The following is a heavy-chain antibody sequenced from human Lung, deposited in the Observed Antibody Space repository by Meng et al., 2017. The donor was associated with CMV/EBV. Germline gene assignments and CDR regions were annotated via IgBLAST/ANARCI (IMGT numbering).Heavy chain of an antibody. J-gene: IGHJ1*01. V-gene: IGHV4-4*02. D-gene: IGHD3-10*01. CDR2: IPHRGSS. CDR3: LRRSGGSV. CDR1: GDSITNHNW. Sequence: QVQLRESGPALVEPSETLSLTCAVSGDSITNHNWWAWVRQPPGKGLEWIGEIPHRGSSAYNPSLKSRVSMSIDESKNQFSLKLTSVTAADTAVYHCLRRSGGSVWGQGTLVTVSS.